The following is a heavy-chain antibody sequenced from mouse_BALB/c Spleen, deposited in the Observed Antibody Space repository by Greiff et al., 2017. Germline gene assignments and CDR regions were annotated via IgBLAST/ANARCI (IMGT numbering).Heavy chain of an antibody. J-gene: IGHJ1*01. D-gene: IGHD2-14*01. V-gene: IGHV3-8*02. Sequence: EVKLKESGPSLVKPSQTLSLTCSVTGDSITSGYWNWIRKFPGNKLEYMGYISDSGSTSYNPSLKSRISITRDTSKNQYYLQLNSVTTEDTATYYCARLGDRYDGETGYWYFDVWGAGTTVTVSS. CDR3: ARLGDRYDGETGYWYFDV. CDR2: ISDSGST. CDR1: GDSITSGY.